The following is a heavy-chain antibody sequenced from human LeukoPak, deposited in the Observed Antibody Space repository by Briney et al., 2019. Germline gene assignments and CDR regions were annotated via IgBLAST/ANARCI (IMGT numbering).Heavy chain of an antibody. CDR3: ARGGVVPAALYYYYYYMDV. V-gene: IGHV3-48*01. D-gene: IGHD2-2*01. J-gene: IGHJ6*03. CDR2: ISSSSSTI. Sequence: GGSLRLSCAASGFTFSSYSMNWVRQAPGKGLEWVSYISSSSSTIYYADSVKGRFTISRDNAKNSLYLQMSSLRAEDTAVYYCARGGVVPAALYYYYYYMDVWGKGTTVTVSS. CDR1: GFTFSSYS.